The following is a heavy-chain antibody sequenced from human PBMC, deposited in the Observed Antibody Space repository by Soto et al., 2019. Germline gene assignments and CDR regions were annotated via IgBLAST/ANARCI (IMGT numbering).Heavy chain of an antibody. CDR3: ARDDLLWCGRDYCYSGMAV. Sequence: GGSLRLSCAAFGFTFSSYEMNWVRQAPGKGLEWVSYISSSGSTIYYADSVKGRFTISRDNAKNSLYLQMNSLRAEDTAVYYCARDDLLWCGRDYCYSGMAVWGQGPSVPAS. D-gene: IGHD3-10*01. J-gene: IGHJ6*02. CDR2: ISSSGSTI. CDR1: GFTFSSYE. V-gene: IGHV3-48*03.